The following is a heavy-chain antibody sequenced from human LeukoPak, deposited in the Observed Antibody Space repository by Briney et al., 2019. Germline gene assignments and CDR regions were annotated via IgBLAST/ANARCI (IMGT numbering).Heavy chain of an antibody. V-gene: IGHV4-4*07. CDR2: IYTSGSTSGST. Sequence: SETLSLTCIVSGASISSYYWTWIRQPAGQGLEWIGRIYTSGSTSGSTNYNPSLKSRVTMSVDTSKNQFSLKLSSVTAADTAVYYCARGGVYSSGWCNVLPYYFDYWGQGTLVTVSS. CDR1: GASISSYY. J-gene: IGHJ4*02. D-gene: IGHD6-19*01. CDR3: ARGGVYSSGWCNVLPYYFDY.